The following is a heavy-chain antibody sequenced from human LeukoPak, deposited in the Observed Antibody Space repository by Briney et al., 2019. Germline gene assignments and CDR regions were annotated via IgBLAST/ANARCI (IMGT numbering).Heavy chain of an antibody. Sequence: PGGSLRLSCAASGFTVSSHYMNWVRQAPGKGLEWVSVIYAGGSTYYADSVKGRFTISRDNSKNTLYLQMNSPTTEDTAMYYCAREEDVSDYYYYGLDVWGQGTTATVSS. D-gene: IGHD3-16*02. CDR2: IYAGGST. CDR1: GFTVSSHY. J-gene: IGHJ6*02. CDR3: AREEDVSDYYYYGLDV. V-gene: IGHV3-66*02.